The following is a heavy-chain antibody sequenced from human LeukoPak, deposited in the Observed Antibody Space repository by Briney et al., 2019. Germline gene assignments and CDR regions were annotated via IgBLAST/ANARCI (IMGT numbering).Heavy chain of an antibody. CDR1: GFTFSDYY. D-gene: IGHD2-21*01. V-gene: IGHV3-11*04. CDR3: VRDATRGGDLDH. J-gene: IGHJ5*02. Sequence: GGSLRLSCAASGFTFSDYYMSWIRQAPGKGLEWVSYISSSGSTIYYADSVKGRFTISRDNAKNSLYLQMNTLRVEDTAVYFCVRDATRGGDLDHWGQGTLVTVSS. CDR2: ISSSGSTI.